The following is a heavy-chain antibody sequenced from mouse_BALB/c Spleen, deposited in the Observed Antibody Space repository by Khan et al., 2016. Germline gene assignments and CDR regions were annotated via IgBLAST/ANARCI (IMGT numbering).Heavy chain of an antibody. V-gene: IGHV1-80*01. D-gene: IGHD4-1*01. CDR2: IYPGDGDT. Sequence: QVQLKESGAELVRPGSSVKISCKASGYAFSSFWMNWVKQRPGQGLEWIGQIYPGDGDTNYNGKFKGKATLTADKSSRTAYMQRSSLTSEDSAVYFCAKLTGTREAMDYWGQGTSVTVSS. CDR1: GYAFSSFW. CDR3: AKLTGTREAMDY. J-gene: IGHJ4*01.